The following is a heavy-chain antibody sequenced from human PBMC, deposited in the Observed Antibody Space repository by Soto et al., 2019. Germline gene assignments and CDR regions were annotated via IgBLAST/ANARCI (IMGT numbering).Heavy chain of an antibody. V-gene: IGHV2-26*01. CDR3: ARIYPTMITKEYYFDY. D-gene: IGHD3-22*01. CDR2: IFSNDEK. J-gene: IGHJ4*02. Sequence: QESGPGLVKPSETLSLTCTVSGGSISSYYWSWIRQPPGKGLEWLAHIFSNDEKSYSTSLKSRLTISKDTSKSQVVLTMTNMDPVDTATYYCARIYPTMITKEYYFDYWGQGTLVTVSS. CDR1: GGSISSYYW.